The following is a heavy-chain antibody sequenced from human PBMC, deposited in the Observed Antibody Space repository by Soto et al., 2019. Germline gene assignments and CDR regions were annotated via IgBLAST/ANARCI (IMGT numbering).Heavy chain of an antibody. Sequence: SVKDSYTASFSTVPPHVIGGGLQAPGQGLEWMGWISAYDGNTDYAQKLQGRVTMTTDTSTTTAYMELRSLRSDDTAVYYCARYCGGDCYTDWGQGILVNGSA. V-gene: IGHV1-18*01. CDR3: ARYCGGDCYTD. J-gene: IGHJ4*02. CDR1: FSTVPPHV. D-gene: IGHD2-21*02. CDR2: ISAYDGNT.